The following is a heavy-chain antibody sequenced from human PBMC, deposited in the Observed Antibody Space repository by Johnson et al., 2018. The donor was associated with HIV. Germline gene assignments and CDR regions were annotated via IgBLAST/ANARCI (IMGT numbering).Heavy chain of an antibody. Sequence: VQLVESGGGLVQPGRSLRLSCAASGFTFSNYAMHWVRQAPGTGLEWVANINLDGSEKNYVDSVKGRFTISRDNAKNSLYLQMSSLRAEDTTIYYCARALRWQNAFDIWGQGTLVTVSS. CDR3: ARALRWQNAFDI. CDR1: GFTFSNYA. J-gene: IGHJ3*02. CDR2: INLDGSEK. V-gene: IGHV3-7*02. D-gene: IGHD4-23*01.